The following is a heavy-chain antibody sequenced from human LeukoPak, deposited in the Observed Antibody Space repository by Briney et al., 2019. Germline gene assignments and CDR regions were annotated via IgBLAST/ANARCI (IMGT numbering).Heavy chain of an antibody. J-gene: IGHJ6*02. CDR3: ARAAIVVVPAPYYYGMDV. CDR1: GFTFSSYA. D-gene: IGHD2-2*01. Sequence: PGGSLRLSCAASGFTFSSYAMSWVRQAPGKGLEWVSAISGSGGSTYYADSVKGRFTISRDNAKNSLYLQMNSLRAEDTAVYYCARAAIVVVPAPYYYGMDVWGQGTTVTVSS. CDR2: ISGSGGST. V-gene: IGHV3-23*01.